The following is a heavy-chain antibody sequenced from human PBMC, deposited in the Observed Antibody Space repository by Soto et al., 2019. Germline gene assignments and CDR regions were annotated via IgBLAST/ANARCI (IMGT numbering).Heavy chain of an antibody. CDR1: GDSISSGDNY. CDR2: IYYSGRS. V-gene: IGHV4-30-4*01. D-gene: IGHD3-16*01. CDR3: ARGGGFDS. J-gene: IGHJ4*02. Sequence: SETLSLTCTVSGDSISSGDNYWSWIRQPPGKGLEWIGFIYYSGRSYYKPSLKSRVTMSVDTSKNQFSLTLTSVTAADTAVYYCARGGGFDSWGRGTLVTSPQ.